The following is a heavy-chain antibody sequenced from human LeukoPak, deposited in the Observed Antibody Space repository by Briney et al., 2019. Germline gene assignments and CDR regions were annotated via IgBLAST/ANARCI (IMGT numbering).Heavy chain of an antibody. CDR3: AREETMVVTPGWFDP. D-gene: IGHD4-23*01. V-gene: IGHV1-46*01. J-gene: IGHJ5*02. CDR1: GYTFTSYY. Sequence: ASVKVSCKASGYTFTSYYMHWVRQAPGQGLEWMGIINPSGGSTNYAQKFQGRVTITTDESTSTAYMELSSLRSEDTAVYYCAREETMVVTPGWFDPWGQGTLVTVSS. CDR2: INPSGGST.